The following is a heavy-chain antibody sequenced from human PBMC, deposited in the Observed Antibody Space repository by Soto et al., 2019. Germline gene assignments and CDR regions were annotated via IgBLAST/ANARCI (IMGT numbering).Heavy chain of an antibody. CDR2: IYWDDDK. V-gene: IGHV2-5*02. J-gene: IGHJ4*02. Sequence: QITLKESGPTLVKPTQTLTLTCTFSGFSLSTSGVGVGWIRQPPGKALEWLALIYWDDDKRYSPSLKSRLTITKDTSKNQVVLTMTNMDPVDTATYYCAHRRREYREGTVTYFDYWGQGTLVTVSS. D-gene: IGHD4-4*01. CDR1: GFSLSTSGVG. CDR3: AHRRREYREGTVTYFDY.